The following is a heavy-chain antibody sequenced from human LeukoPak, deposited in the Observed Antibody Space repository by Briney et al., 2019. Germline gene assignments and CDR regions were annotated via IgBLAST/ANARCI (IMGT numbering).Heavy chain of an antibody. D-gene: IGHD3-22*01. CDR1: GGSFSGYY. CDR3: ARNFDSSGYYLAY. CDR2: IKHSENT. V-gene: IGHV4-34*01. J-gene: IGHJ4*02. Sequence: SETLSLTCAVHGGSFSGYYWSWIRQPPGKGLEWIGEINYSENTNWIGEIKHSENTNYNPSLKSRVTISVDRSKNQFSLQLRSVTAADTAVYYCARNFDSSGYYLAYWGQGNLVTVSS.